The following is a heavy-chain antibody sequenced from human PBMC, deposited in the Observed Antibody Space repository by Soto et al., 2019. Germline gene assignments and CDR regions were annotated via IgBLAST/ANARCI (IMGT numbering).Heavy chain of an antibody. J-gene: IGHJ4*02. CDR1: GGSSIISDW. Sequence: TMRLTCTVAGGSSIISDWWSMVRQPPGKGLEWIGEIYHSGSTNYNPSLKSRVTISVDKSKNQFSLKLSSVTAADTAVYYCARVAAAAFDYWGQGTLVTVSS. V-gene: IGHV4-4*02. D-gene: IGHD6-13*01. CDR3: ARVAAAAFDY. CDR2: IYHSGST.